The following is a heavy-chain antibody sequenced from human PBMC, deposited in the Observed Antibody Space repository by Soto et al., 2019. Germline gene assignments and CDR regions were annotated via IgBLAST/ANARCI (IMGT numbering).Heavy chain of an antibody. Sequence: QVQLVQSVPAVKEPGASVKVSCKTSGYIFTSYTIHWVRKAPGQGLEWMGSISSGNGNTKFSQKLQERGTFTRATSAGTAYMVLGSLSLESADVYDCARKSRLVYFDPWGQGTLVTVSS. J-gene: IGHJ4*02. CDR1: GYIFTSYT. CDR2: ISSGNGNT. V-gene: IGHV1-3*01. D-gene: IGHD6-6*01. CDR3: ARKSRLVYFDP.